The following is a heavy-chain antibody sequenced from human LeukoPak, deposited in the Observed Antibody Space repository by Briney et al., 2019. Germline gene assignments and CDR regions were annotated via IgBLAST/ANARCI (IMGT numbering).Heavy chain of an antibody. D-gene: IGHD6-6*01. J-gene: IGHJ3*02. V-gene: IGHV3-66*01. CDR3: ASYRYGSSFAFDI. CDR1: GFTVSTNY. Sequence: GGSLRLSCGASGFTVSTNYMSWVRQAPGKGLEWVSIIYSGGSTYYADSVKGRFTISRDNSKNTLYLQMNSLRAEDTAVYYCASYRYGSSFAFDIWGHGTMVTASS. CDR2: IYSGGST.